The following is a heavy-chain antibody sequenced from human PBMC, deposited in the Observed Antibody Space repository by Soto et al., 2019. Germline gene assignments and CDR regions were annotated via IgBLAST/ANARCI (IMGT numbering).Heavy chain of an antibody. Sequence: GTSVEVTCKESGGTFSSYSLRWVRQATGQGLEWMGGIIPIFGTANYAQKFQGRVTITADESTSTAYMELSSLRSEDTAVYYCARADTIFGVVPSPRYYGMDVWGQGTTVTVSS. CDR3: ARADTIFGVVPSPRYYGMDV. V-gene: IGHV1-69*13. CDR2: IIPIFGTA. J-gene: IGHJ6*02. D-gene: IGHD3-3*01. CDR1: GGTFSSYS.